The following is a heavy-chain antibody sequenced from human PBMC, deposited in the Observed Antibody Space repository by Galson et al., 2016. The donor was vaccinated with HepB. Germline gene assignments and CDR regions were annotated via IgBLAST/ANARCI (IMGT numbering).Heavy chain of an antibody. D-gene: IGHD1-26*01. CDR3: ATEGMVGPRGNDAFDL. Sequence: SVKVSCKGSGYTFINYYIHWVRQAPGQGLEWVGLINPDGGSTTLPQKFQGRITMTSDTSSSTVYMDLSSLTSEDTAVSFCATEGMVGPRGNDAFDLWGQGTMVTVSS. V-gene: IGHV1-46*01. J-gene: IGHJ3*01. CDR2: INPDGGST. CDR1: GYTFINYY.